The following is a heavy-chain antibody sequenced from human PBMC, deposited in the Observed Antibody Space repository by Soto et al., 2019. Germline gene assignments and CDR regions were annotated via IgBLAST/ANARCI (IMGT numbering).Heavy chain of an antibody. J-gene: IGHJ6*03. CDR1: GFTFSSYG. V-gene: IGHV3-30*18. D-gene: IGHD4-17*01. CDR2: ISYDGSNK. CDR3: AKDPDYGDDPGYYYYYMDV. Sequence: QVQLVESGGGVVQPGRSLRLSCAASGFTFSSYGMHWVRQAPGKGLEWVAVISYDGSNKYYADSVKGRFTISRDNSKNTLYLQMNSLRAEDTAVYYCAKDPDYGDDPGYYYYYMDVWGKGTTVTVSS.